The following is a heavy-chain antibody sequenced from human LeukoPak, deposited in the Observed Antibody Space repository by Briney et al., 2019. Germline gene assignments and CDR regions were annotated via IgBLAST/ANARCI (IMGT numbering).Heavy chain of an antibody. V-gene: IGHV3-66*04. CDR3: ARLGYGSSWGERFYFDY. J-gene: IGHJ4*02. CDR1: GFTVNSNY. D-gene: IGHD6-13*01. Sequence: GGSLRPSCAASGFTVNSNYMSWVRQAPGKGLEWVSVINSGGTTYYADSVKGRFAISRDNSKNTLYLQMNSLRGEDTAVYYCARLGYGSSWGERFYFDYWGQGTLVTVSS. CDR2: INSGGTT.